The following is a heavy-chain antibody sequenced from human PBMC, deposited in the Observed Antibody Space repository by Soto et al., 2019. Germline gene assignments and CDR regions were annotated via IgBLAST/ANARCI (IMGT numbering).Heavy chain of an antibody. Sequence: SETLSLTCTVSGGSISSSSYYWGWIRQPPGKGLEWIGSIYYSGSTYYNPSLKSRVTISVDTSKNQFSLKLSSVTAADTAVYYCARQYSSSWYYHYWGQGTLVTVSS. CDR1: GGSISSSSYY. D-gene: IGHD6-13*01. CDR2: IYYSGST. CDR3: ARQYSSSWYYHY. J-gene: IGHJ4*02. V-gene: IGHV4-39*01.